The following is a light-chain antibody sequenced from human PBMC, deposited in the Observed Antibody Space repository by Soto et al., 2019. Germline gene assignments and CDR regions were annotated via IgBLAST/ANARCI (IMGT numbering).Light chain of an antibody. J-gene: IGKJ1*01. CDR1: QSVSSNY. CDR3: QQDDTSLLT. CDR2: GAS. V-gene: IGKV3-20*01. Sequence: EIVLTQSPGTLSLSPGERATLSCRASQSVSSNYLAWYQQKRGQAPRLLIYGASSRDTGIPTRFSGSGYVTNFTLTSSRKEPEAFAVYYCQQDDTSLLTFGQGTKVEI.